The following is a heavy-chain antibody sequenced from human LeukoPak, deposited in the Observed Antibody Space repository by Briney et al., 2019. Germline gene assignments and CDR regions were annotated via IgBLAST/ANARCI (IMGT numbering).Heavy chain of an antibody. CDR3: ARAPRRGVITVYYYYGMDV. D-gene: IGHD3-10*01. Sequence: SETLSLTCAVYGGSFSGYYWSWIRQPPGKGLEWIGEINHSGSTNYDPSLKSRVTISVDTSKNQFSLKLSSVTAADTAVYYCARAPRRGVITVYYYYGMDVWGQGTTVTVSS. CDR2: INHSGST. J-gene: IGHJ6*02. V-gene: IGHV4-34*01. CDR1: GGSFSGYY.